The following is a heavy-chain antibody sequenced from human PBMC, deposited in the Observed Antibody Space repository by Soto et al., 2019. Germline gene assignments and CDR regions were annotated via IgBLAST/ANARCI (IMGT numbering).Heavy chain of an antibody. CDR3: AHALRRRNCSGGRCYWFDY. V-gene: IGHV2-5*02. CDR2: IYWDDDK. J-gene: IGHJ4*02. Sequence: QITLKESGPTLVKPTQTLALTCTFFGFSLSTSGVGLGWIRQAPGKALEWLAVIYWDDDKRYRPSLKSRLTIMRDTSKNQVDLIMTNMDPVDTATYYCAHALRRRNCSGGRCYWFDYWGQGTLVTVSS. D-gene: IGHD2-15*01. CDR1: GFSLSTSGVG.